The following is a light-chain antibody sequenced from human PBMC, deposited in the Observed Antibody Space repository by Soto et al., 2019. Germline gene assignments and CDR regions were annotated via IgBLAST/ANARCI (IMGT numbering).Light chain of an antibody. CDR3: QQFYDYPLT. Sequence: AIPLTQSPSSLSASVGDRVTITCRASQGISTLLAWYQHKPGKSPKLLIYDASGLESGVPSRFSGSGFGTDFVLTISSLQPEDFATYYCQQFYDYPLTFGGGTKVEIK. CDR2: DAS. J-gene: IGKJ4*01. V-gene: IGKV1D-13*01. CDR1: QGISTL.